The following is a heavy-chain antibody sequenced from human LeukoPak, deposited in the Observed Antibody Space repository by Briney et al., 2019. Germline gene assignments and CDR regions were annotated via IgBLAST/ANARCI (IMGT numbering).Heavy chain of an antibody. Sequence: PGGSLRLSCAASGFTFSSYGMHWVRQAPGKGLEWVAVISYDGSNKYYADSVKGRFTISRDNSKNTLYLQMNSLRAEDTAVYYCAKDDAPLPRYCSGGSCYYYYGVDVWGQGTTVTVSS. D-gene: IGHD2-15*01. V-gene: IGHV3-30*18. CDR2: ISYDGSNK. CDR3: AKDDAPLPRYCSGGSCYYYYGVDV. J-gene: IGHJ6*02. CDR1: GFTFSSYG.